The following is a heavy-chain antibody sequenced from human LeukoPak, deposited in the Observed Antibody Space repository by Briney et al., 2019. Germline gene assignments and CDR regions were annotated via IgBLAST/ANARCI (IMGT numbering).Heavy chain of an antibody. CDR1: GYTLTELS. V-gene: IGHV1-24*01. Sequence: ASVKVSCKVSGYTLTELSMHWVRQAPGKGLEWMGGFDPEDGETIYAQKFQGRVTMTEDTSTDTAYMELSRLRSDDTAVYYCARKSSYMSSLGLDYWGQGTLVIVSS. CDR3: ARKSSYMSSLGLDY. CDR2: FDPEDGET. J-gene: IGHJ4*02. D-gene: IGHD6-13*01.